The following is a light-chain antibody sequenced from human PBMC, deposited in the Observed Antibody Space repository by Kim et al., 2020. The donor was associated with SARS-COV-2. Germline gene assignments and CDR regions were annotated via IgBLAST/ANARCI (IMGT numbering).Light chain of an antibody. J-gene: IGLJ1*01. CDR1: SSNVGNNY. CDR3: GTWDSSLSAYV. V-gene: IGLV1-51*01. Sequence: GQKVTISCSGSSSNVGNNYVAWYQQLPGTAPKLLIYDNNKRPSGIPDRFSGSKSGTSATLGITGLQTGDEADYYCGTWDSSLSAYVFGTGTKVTVL. CDR2: DNN.